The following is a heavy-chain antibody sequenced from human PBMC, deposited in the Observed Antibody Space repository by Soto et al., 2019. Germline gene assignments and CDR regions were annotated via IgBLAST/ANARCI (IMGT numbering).Heavy chain of an antibody. CDR1: GGSISSGGYY. CDR2: ISYSGTT. CDR3: AREGYNFGPFDY. D-gene: IGHD5-18*01. J-gene: IGHJ4*02. V-gene: IGHV4-61*08. Sequence: SETLSLTCTVSGGSISSGGYYWSWIRQHPGKGLEWIGYISYSGTTNYNSSLKSRVTISIDTSKNQFSLKFNSVTAADTAVYYCAREGYNFGPFDYWGQGALVTVSS.